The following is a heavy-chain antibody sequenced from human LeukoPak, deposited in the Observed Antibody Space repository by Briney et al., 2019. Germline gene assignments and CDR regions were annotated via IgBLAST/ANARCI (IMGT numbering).Heavy chain of an antibody. D-gene: IGHD2-2*01. V-gene: IGHV3-48*04. CDR3: ARSEVVVVNWFDP. J-gene: IGHJ5*02. CDR1: GFTFSSYA. CDR2: ISSSSSTR. Sequence: GGSLRLSCAASGFTFSSYAMSWVRQAPGKGLEWVSYISSSSSTRYYADSVKGRFTISRDNAKNSLYLQMNSLRAEDTAVYYCARSEVVVVNWFDPWGQGTLVTVSS.